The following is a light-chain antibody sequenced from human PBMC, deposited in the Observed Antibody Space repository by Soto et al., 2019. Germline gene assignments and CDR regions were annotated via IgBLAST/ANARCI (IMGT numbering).Light chain of an antibody. CDR3: QQYGTPLFT. V-gene: IGKV3-20*01. CDR2: GAS. J-gene: IGKJ3*01. Sequence: IVLTQSPGTLSLSPGERATLSCGASQSVTNNFLAWYQQKPGQAPRLLIYGASSRATGVPDRFGGSGSGTDFTLTISRLEPGDFAVYYCQQYGTPLFTFGPGTKVDI. CDR1: QSVTNNF.